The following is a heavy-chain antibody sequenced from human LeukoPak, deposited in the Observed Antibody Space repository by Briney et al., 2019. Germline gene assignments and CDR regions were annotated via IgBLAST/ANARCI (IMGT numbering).Heavy chain of an antibody. D-gene: IGHD5-18*01. J-gene: IGHJ4*02. V-gene: IGHV3-30-3*02. CDR2: ISYDGSNK. Sequence: GGSLRLSCAASGFTFSSYAMHWVRQAPGKGLEWVAVISYDGSNKYYADSVKGRFTISRDNSKNTLYLQMNSLRAEDTAVYYCAKDLWVDTAMATEFDYWGQGTLVTVSS. CDR1: GFTFSSYA. CDR3: AKDLWVDTAMATEFDY.